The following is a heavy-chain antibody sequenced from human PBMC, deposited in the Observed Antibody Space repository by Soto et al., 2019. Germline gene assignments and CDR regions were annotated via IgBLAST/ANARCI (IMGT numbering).Heavy chain of an antibody. D-gene: IGHD3-10*01. Sequence: EVQLVESGGGLVKPGGSLRLSCAASGFTFSNAWMNWVRQAPGKGLEWVGRIKSKTDGGTTDYAAPVKGRFTISRDDSKNTLYLQMNSLKTEDTAVYYCTTQYGSGSYQTIQKWKDYYYYYYGMDVWGQGTTVTVSS. CDR3: TTQYGSGSYQTIQKWKDYYYYYYGMDV. CDR2: IKSKTDGGTT. CDR1: GFTFSNAW. V-gene: IGHV3-15*07. J-gene: IGHJ6*02.